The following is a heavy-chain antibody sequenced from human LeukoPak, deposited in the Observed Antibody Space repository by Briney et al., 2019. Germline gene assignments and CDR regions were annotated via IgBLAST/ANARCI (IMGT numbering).Heavy chain of an antibody. CDR2: INTNTGNP. J-gene: IGHJ5*02. V-gene: IGHV7-4-1*02. Sequence: ASVKVSCKASGYTFTSYGISWVRQAPGQGLEWMGWINTNTGNPTYAQGFTGRFVFSLDTLVSTAYLQISRLKPEDTAVYYRARVPFVVVGTTGNWFDPWGQGTLVTVSS. CDR1: GYTFTSYG. D-gene: IGHD1-26*01. CDR3: ARVPFVVVGTTGNWFDP.